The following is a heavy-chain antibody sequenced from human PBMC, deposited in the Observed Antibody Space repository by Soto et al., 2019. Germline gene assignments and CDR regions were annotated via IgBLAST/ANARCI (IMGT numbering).Heavy chain of an antibody. Sequence: SETLSLTCTVSGGSMNKTCWSWIRQPPGKGLEWIGFAFSSGTTRYNASLKSRVTISVDTSKNQFSLELTSVTAADTAMYYCARAGNSYATGWFDPWGQGTLVTVSS. CDR2: AFSSGTT. CDR1: GGSMNKTC. D-gene: IGHD5-18*01. V-gene: IGHV4-59*01. J-gene: IGHJ5*02. CDR3: ARAGNSYATGWFDP.